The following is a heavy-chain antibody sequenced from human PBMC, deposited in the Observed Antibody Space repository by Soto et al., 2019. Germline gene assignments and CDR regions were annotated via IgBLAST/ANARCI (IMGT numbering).Heavy chain of an antibody. D-gene: IGHD3-10*01. Sequence: TSETLSLTCTVSGGSISSYYWSWIRQPPGKGLEWIGYIYYSGSTNYNPSLKSRVTISVDTSKNQFSLKLSSVTAADTAVYYCARSLLWFGDFDYWGQGTLVTVSS. CDR3: ARSLLWFGDFDY. V-gene: IGHV4-59*08. CDR1: GGSISSYY. J-gene: IGHJ4*02. CDR2: IYYSGST.